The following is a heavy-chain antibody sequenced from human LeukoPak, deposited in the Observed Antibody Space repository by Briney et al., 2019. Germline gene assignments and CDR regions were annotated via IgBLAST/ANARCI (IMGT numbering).Heavy chain of an antibody. D-gene: IGHD5-24*01. CDR3: AKDLRDGYNSPLFDY. CDR1: GFTFSSYA. V-gene: IGHV3-9*01. Sequence: GGSLRLSCAASGFTFSSYAMHWVRQAPGKGLEWVSGISWNSGSIGYADSVKGRFTISRDNAKNSLYLQMNSLRAEDTALYYCAKDLRDGYNSPLFDYWGQGTLVTVSS. CDR2: ISWNSGSI. J-gene: IGHJ4*02.